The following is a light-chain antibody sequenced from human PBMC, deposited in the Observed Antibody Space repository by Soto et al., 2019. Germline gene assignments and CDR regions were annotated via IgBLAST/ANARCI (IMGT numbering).Light chain of an antibody. J-gene: IGKJ2*01. Sequence: DIVMTQSPLSLPVTPGEPASISCRASQILLHSNGYNYLAWYLQKPGQSPQLLIYLGSNRASGGPDRLSGSGSGTDFTLKISRVEAEDVGVYYCMRARQTPYTFRQGTKLEIK. CDR2: LGS. CDR1: QILLHSNGYNY. CDR3: MRARQTPYT. V-gene: IGKV2-28*01.